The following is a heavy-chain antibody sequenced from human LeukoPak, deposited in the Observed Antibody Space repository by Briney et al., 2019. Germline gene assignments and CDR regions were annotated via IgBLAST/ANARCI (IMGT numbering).Heavy chain of an antibody. CDR3: ARRYCGGDCYSPYNWFDP. D-gene: IGHD2-21*02. J-gene: IGHJ5*02. CDR2: ISYDGSNK. Sequence: GGSLRPSCAASGFTFSSYGMHWVRQAPGKGLEWVAVISYDGSNKYYADSVKGRFTISRDNSKNTLYLQMNSPRAEDTAVYYCARRYCGGDCYSPYNWFDPWGQGTLVTVSS. V-gene: IGHV3-30*03. CDR1: GFTFSSYG.